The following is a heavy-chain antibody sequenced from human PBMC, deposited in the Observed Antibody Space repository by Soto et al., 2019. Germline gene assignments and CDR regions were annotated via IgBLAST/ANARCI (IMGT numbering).Heavy chain of an antibody. CDR1: GFTFSTYA. Sequence: EVQLLESGGGLVQPGGSLRLSCAASGFTFSTYAVSWVRQAPGKGLEWVSAISGSGGNSTFYGDSVKGRFTISRDNSKNTLYLQMNSLGAEDTAVYYCAKGGGSCCFDNWGQGTLVTVSS. J-gene: IGHJ4*02. D-gene: IGHD2-15*01. V-gene: IGHV3-23*01. CDR2: ISGSGGNST. CDR3: AKGGGSCCFDN.